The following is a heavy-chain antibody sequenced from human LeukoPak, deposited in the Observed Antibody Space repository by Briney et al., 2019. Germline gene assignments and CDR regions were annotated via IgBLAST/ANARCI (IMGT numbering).Heavy chain of an antibody. CDR3: ARDGKKGRAGYYFDY. J-gene: IGHJ4*02. CDR1: GFTFSSYG. Sequence: GRSLRLSCAASGFTFSSYGMHWVRQAPGKGLEWVAVIWYDGSNKCYADSVKGRFTISRDNSKNTLYLQMNSLRAEDTAVYYCARDGKKGRAGYYFDYWGQGTLVTVSS. V-gene: IGHV3-33*01. D-gene: IGHD5-24*01. CDR2: IWYDGSNK.